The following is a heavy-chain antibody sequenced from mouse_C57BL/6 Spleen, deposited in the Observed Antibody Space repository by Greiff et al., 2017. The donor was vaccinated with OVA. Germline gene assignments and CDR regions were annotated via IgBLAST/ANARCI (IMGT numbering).Heavy chain of an antibody. CDR1: GYTFTDYE. D-gene: IGHD4-1*01. J-gene: IGHJ2*01. CDR2: IDPETGGT. Sequence: QVQLKESGAELVRPGASVTLSCKASGYTFTDYEMHWVKQTPVHGLEWIGAIDPETGGTAYNQKFKGKAILTADKSSSTAYMELRSLTSEDSAVYYCTKRGDWDGDFDYWGQGTTLTVSS. CDR3: TKRGDWDGDFDY. V-gene: IGHV1-15*01.